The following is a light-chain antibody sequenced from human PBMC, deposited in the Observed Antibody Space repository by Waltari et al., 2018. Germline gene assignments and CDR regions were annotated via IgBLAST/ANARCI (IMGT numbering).Light chain of an antibody. CDR3: GVLNSSLDAWV. V-gene: IGLV1-51*01. J-gene: IGLJ3*02. Sequence: HSVFTQPPSVSAAPGQKVTISCSGSSSHIGNNSVSWYQQLPGTAPKLLTYVRYRRPSVVPDRFSASKAGPSASLGITGLRGGDSGDYYCGVLNSSLDAWVLGGGTKLTVL. CDR2: VRY. CDR1: SSHIGNNS.